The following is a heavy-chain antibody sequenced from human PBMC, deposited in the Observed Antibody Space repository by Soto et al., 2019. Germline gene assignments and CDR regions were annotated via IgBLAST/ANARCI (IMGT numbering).Heavy chain of an antibody. CDR2: IYYSGST. Sequence: QVQLQESGPGLVKPSQTLSLTCTVSRGSISTSGYYWSWISQHPGKGLEWIGYIYYSGSTYYNPSLKSRVTISVDTSKNQFSLKLRSVTAADTAVYYCARASSEGATTRWFDPWGQGTLVTVSS. V-gene: IGHV4-31*03. CDR1: RGSISTSGYY. D-gene: IGHD1-26*01. CDR3: ARASSEGATTRWFDP. J-gene: IGHJ5*02.